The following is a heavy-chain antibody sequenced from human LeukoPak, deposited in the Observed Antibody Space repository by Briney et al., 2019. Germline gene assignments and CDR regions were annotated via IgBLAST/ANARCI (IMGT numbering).Heavy chain of an antibody. Sequence: PSETLSLTCAVSGGSISSGDYYWRWIRQPPGKGLEWIGYIYYSGSTYYNPSLKSRVTISVDTSKNQFSLKLSSVTAADTAVYYCARDHADYVWGSYRRTNWFDPWGQGTLVTVSS. D-gene: IGHD3-16*02. V-gene: IGHV4-30-4*01. CDR2: IYYSGST. J-gene: IGHJ5*02. CDR3: ARDHADYVWGSYRRTNWFDP. CDR1: GGSISSGDYY.